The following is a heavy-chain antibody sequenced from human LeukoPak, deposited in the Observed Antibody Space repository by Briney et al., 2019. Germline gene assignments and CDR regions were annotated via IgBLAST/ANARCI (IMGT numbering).Heavy chain of an antibody. Sequence: SVKVSCKASGGTFSSYAISWVRQAPGQGLEWMGGIIPIFGTANYAQKLQGRVTMTTDTSTSTAYMELRSLRSDDTAVYYCARGWGDYGDYLGGYFDSWGQGTLVTVSS. CDR2: IIPIFGTA. J-gene: IGHJ4*02. CDR1: GGTFSSYA. V-gene: IGHV1-69*05. D-gene: IGHD4-17*01. CDR3: ARGWGDYGDYLGGYFDS.